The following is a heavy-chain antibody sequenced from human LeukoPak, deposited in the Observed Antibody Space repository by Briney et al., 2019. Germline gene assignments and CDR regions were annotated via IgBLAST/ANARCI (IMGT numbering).Heavy chain of an antibody. V-gene: IGHV1-58*02. Sequence: GTSVKVSCKASGFTFQTSAMQWVRQARGQRLEWIGWIVLGSGNTVYSHKFHDRVIITRDMSTSTVYMELDSLGSEDTAVYYCAAQRGASLHDFWSTRLFDPWGQGTLVTVSS. CDR2: IVLGSGNT. CDR3: AAQRGASLHDFWSTRLFDP. D-gene: IGHD3-3*01. CDR1: GFTFQTSA. J-gene: IGHJ5*02.